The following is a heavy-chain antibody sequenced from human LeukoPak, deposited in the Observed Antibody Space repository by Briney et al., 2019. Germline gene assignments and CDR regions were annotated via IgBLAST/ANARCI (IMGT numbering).Heavy chain of an antibody. V-gene: IGHV3-33*06. CDR1: GFTFSTYS. Sequence: PGGSLRLSCASSGFTFSTYSMSWVRQAPGKGLEWVAVIWSDGTNRFYADSVKGRFTFSRDNSKNTLSLQMNSLRAEDTAVYYCVKERGPFDAFDIWGHGTMVTVSS. J-gene: IGHJ3*02. CDR2: IWSDGTNR. CDR3: VKERGPFDAFDI.